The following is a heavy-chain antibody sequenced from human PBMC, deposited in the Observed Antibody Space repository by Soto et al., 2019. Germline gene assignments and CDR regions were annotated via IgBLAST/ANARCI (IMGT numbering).Heavy chain of an antibody. Sequence: PGGSLRLSCAASGFTFSSYWMSWVRQAPGKGLEWVANIKQDGSEKYYVDSVKGRFTISRDNAKNSLYLQMNSLRAEDTAVYYCARDQSFAYYYYMDVWGKGTTVTVSS. J-gene: IGHJ6*03. V-gene: IGHV3-7*01. D-gene: IGHD3-16*01. CDR3: ARDQSFAYYYYMDV. CDR2: IKQDGSEK. CDR1: GFTFSSYW.